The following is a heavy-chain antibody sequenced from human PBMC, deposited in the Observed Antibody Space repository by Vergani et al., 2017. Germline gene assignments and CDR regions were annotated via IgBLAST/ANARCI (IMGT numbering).Heavy chain of an antibody. CDR1: GYSISRGFY. J-gene: IGHJ5*01. CDR3: GVIMVRSPRPDNWFDS. V-gene: IGHV4-38-2*02. CDR2: MFHTGEA. D-gene: IGHD3-10*01. Sequence: QIQLQESGPGLVKPSETLYLTCSVSGYSISRGFYWAWIRQTPGKGLEWIGGMFHTGEASNSPSLQSRVAFSMDTSKNQFSLQHTSVTAADTAVYFCGVIMVRSPRPDNWFDSWGRGTMVTVSS.